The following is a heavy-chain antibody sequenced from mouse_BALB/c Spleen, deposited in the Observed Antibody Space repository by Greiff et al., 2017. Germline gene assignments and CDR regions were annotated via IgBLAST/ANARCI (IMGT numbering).Heavy chain of an antibody. D-gene: IGHD4-1*02. CDR2: INPSTGYT. CDR1: GYTFTSYW. Sequence: QVQLQQSGAELAKPGASVKMSCKASGYTFTSYWMHWVKQRPGQGLEWIGYINPSTGYTEYNQKFKDKATLTADKSSSTAYMQLSSLTSEDSAVYYFARAPTGDYWGQGTTLTVSS. V-gene: IGHV1-7*01. J-gene: IGHJ2*01. CDR3: ARAPTGDY.